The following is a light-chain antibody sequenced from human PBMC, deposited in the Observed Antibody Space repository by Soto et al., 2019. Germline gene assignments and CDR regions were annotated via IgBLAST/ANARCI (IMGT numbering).Light chain of an antibody. CDR3: QQYNSYSALT. V-gene: IGKV1-5*01. J-gene: IGKJ4*01. CDR1: QSISSW. CDR2: DAF. Sequence: QVPQCHSTLSASVGARFTNTCRTIQSISSWLAWYQQKPGKAPKLLSFDAFSLESGVPSRFSGSRSGTEFTLTISSLQPADYATYYCQQYNSYSALTFGGGTKVDI.